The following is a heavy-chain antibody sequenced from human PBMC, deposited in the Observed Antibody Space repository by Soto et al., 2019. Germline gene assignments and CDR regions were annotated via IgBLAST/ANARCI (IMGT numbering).Heavy chain of an antibody. J-gene: IGHJ4*02. V-gene: IGHV3-74*01. CDR3: ARDLHIDIVATMWGC. CDR1: GFTFSSYW. CDR2: INSDGSST. D-gene: IGHD5-12*01. Sequence: EVQLVESGGGLVQPGGSLRLSCAASGFTFSSYWMHWVRQAPGKGLVWVSRINSDGSSTSYADSVKGRFTISRDNAKNTLYLQMNSLRAEDTAVYYCARDLHIDIVATMWGCWGQGTLVTVSS.